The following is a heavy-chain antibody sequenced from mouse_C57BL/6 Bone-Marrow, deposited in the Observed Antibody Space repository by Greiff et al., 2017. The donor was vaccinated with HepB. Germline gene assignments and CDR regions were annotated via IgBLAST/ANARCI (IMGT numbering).Heavy chain of an antibody. J-gene: IGHJ2*01. D-gene: IGHD3-2*02. CDR3: ARGPPQATLFDY. V-gene: IGHV3-6*01. Sequence: EVKLQESGPGLVKPSQSLSLTCSVTGYSITSGYYWNWIRQFPGNKLEWMGYISYDGSNNYNPSLKNRISITRDTSKNQFFLKLNSVTTEDTATYYCARGPPQATLFDYWGQGTTLTVSS. CDR1: GYSITSGYY. CDR2: ISYDGSN.